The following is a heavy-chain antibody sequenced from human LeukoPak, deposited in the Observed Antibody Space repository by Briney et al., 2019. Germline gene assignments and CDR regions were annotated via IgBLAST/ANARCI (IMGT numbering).Heavy chain of an antibody. J-gene: IGHJ4*02. CDR2: ISSSSSYI. CDR1: GFTFSTYA. CDR3: AREAGYSSGWSSQKYYFDY. V-gene: IGHV3-21*01. Sequence: GGSLRLSCAASGFTFSTYAMTWVRQAPGKGLEWVSSISSSSSYIYYADSVKGRFTISRDNAKNSLYLQMNSLRAEDTAVYYCAREAGYSSGWSSQKYYFDYWGQGTLVTVSS. D-gene: IGHD6-19*01.